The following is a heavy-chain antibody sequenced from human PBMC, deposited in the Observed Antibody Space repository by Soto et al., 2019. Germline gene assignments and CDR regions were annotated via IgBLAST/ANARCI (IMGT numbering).Heavy chain of an antibody. J-gene: IGHJ6*02. V-gene: IGHV3-48*03. CDR3: ARDLPYYDILTGYPRYYYGMDV. Sequence: QPGGSLRLSCAASGFTFSSYEMNWVRQAPGKGLEWVSYISSSGSTIYYADSVKGRFTISRDNAKNSLYLQMNSLRAEDTAVYYCARDLPYYDILTGYPRYYYGMDVWGQGTTVTVSS. CDR1: GFTFSSYE. CDR2: ISSSGSTI. D-gene: IGHD3-9*01.